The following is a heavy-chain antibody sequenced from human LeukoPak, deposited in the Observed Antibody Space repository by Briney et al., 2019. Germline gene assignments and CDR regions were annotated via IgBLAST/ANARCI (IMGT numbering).Heavy chain of an antibody. CDR1: GYTFTGYA. V-gene: IGHV3-30-3*01. D-gene: IGHD3-22*01. CDR3: ARGPWDSSGYYSSDAFDI. J-gene: IGHJ3*02. CDR2: ISYDGSNK. Sequence: SCKASGYTFTGYAMHWVRQAPGKGLEWVAVISYDGSNKYYADSVKGRFTISRDNSKNTLYLQMNSLRAEDTAVYYCARGPWDSSGYYSSDAFDIWGQGTMVIVSS.